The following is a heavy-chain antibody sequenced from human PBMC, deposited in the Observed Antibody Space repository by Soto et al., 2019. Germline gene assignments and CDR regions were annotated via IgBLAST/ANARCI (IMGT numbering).Heavy chain of an antibody. D-gene: IGHD3-10*01. CDR3: ANLYGSGTYNWFDP. CDR1: GGSISSYY. Sequence: PSETLSLTCTVSGGSISSYYWSWIRQPPGKGLEWIGYIYYSGSTNYNPSLKSRVTISVDTSKNQFSLKLSSVTAADTAVYYCANLYGSGTYNWFDPWGQGTLVTVSS. CDR2: IYYSGST. J-gene: IGHJ5*02. V-gene: IGHV4-59*08.